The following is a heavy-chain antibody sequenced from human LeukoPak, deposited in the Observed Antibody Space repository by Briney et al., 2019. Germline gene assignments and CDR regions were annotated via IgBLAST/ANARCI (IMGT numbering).Heavy chain of an antibody. CDR3: ARAVGYSYGYVDY. CDR2: ISSSSSYI. D-gene: IGHD5-18*01. V-gene: IGHV3-21*01. CDR1: GFTFSSYS. Sequence: GGSLRLSCAASGFTFSSYSMNWVRQAPGKGLEWVSSISSSSSYIYYADSVKGRFTISRDNAKNSLYLQMNSLRAEDTAVYYCARAVGYSYGYVDYWGQGTLVTVSS. J-gene: IGHJ4*02.